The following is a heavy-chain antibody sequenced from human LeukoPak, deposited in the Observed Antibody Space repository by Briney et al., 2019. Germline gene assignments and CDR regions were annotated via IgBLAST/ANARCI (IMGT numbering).Heavy chain of an antibody. CDR1: GFTFSSYW. D-gene: IGHD5-18*01. CDR2: IKQDGSEK. CDR3: ARTRGYSYPYYFDY. J-gene: IGHJ4*02. Sequence: PGGSLRLSCAASGFTFSSYWMSWVRQAPGKGLEWVANIKQDGSEKYYVDSVKGRFTISRDNAKNSLYLQMNSLSAEDTAVYYCARTRGYSYPYYFDYWGQGTLVTVSS. V-gene: IGHV3-7*01.